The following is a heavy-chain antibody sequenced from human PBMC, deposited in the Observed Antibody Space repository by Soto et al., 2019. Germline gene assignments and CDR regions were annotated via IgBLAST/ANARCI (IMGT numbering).Heavy chain of an antibody. CDR1: GYTFTSYA. V-gene: IGHV1-3*01. CDR3: SRDDSGFCGSHYIDYFNY. Sequence: GASVKVSCRASGYTFTSYAIHWVRQAPGQRLERMEWINAGNGNTKYSQKFQGRVTITRDTSASTVYMQLSSLRSEDTAVYYCSRDDSGFCGSHYIDYFNYWGQGALVTVSS. D-gene: IGHD1-26*01. CDR2: INAGNGNT. J-gene: IGHJ4*02.